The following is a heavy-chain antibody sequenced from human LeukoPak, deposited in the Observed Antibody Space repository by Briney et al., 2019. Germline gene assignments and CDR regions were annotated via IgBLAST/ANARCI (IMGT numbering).Heavy chain of an antibody. CDR3: ARGALETGTTLYYYNYMDV. J-gene: IGHJ6*03. Sequence: ASVKVSCKASGYTFTGYYMHWVRQAPGQGLEWMGRINPNSGGTNYAQKFQGRVTMTRDTSISTAYMELSRLRSDDTAVYYCARGALETGTTLYYYNYMDVWGKGTTVTVSS. CDR2: INPNSGGT. CDR1: GYTFTGYY. V-gene: IGHV1-2*06. D-gene: IGHD1-7*01.